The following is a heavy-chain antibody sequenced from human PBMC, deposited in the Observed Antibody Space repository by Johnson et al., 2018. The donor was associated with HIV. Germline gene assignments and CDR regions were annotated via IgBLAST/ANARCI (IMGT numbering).Heavy chain of an antibody. CDR2: IRSKTDGGTT. V-gene: IGHV3-15*01. CDR3: TTDGRIPVAHHDAFDV. CDR1: GFTFSNAW. D-gene: IGHD6-19*01. J-gene: IGHJ3*01. Sequence: VQLVESGGGLVKPGGSLRLSCAASGFTFSNAWMSWVRQAPGKGLEWVGRIRSKTDGGTTDYGAPVKGRFTISRDDSKNTLYLQMNSLKTEDTAVYYCTTDGRIPVAHHDAFDVWGQGTMVTVSS.